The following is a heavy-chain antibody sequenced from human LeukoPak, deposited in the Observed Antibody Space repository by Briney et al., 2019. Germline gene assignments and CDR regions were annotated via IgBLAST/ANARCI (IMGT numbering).Heavy chain of an antibody. D-gene: IGHD6-19*01. Sequence: GGSLRLSSAASGFTFSSYAMHWVRQAPGKGLEWVAVISYDGSNKYYADSVKGRFTISRGNSKNTLYLQMNSLRAEDTAVYYCARDSVSGSLGYWGQGTLVTVSS. J-gene: IGHJ4*02. CDR1: GFTFSSYA. V-gene: IGHV3-30-3*01. CDR2: ISYDGSNK. CDR3: ARDSVSGSLGY.